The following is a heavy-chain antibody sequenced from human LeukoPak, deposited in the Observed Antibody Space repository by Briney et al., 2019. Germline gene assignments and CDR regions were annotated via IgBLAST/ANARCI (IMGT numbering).Heavy chain of an antibody. Sequence: PSETLSLTCTVPGGSISSYYWSWIWPPPGKGLEWIGYIYYSGTTNYNPSLKSRVTISVDTSKNQFSLKLSSVTAADTAVYYCARYFRGRTLDYWGQGTLVTVSS. V-gene: IGHV4-59*01. CDR1: GGSISSYY. CDR2: IYYSGTT. D-gene: IGHD2/OR15-2a*01. CDR3: ARYFRGRTLDY. J-gene: IGHJ4*02.